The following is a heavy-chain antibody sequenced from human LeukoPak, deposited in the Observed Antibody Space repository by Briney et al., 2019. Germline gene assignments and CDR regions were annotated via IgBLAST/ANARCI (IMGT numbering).Heavy chain of an antibody. CDR3: ARLEFGVGYFFDY. CDR1: GYSFTSYW. Sequence: GESLKISCKASGYSFTSYWIGWVRQMSGKGLEWMGMIYPGDSDTRYSPSFEGQVTISADKSISTAYLQWSSLRAPDTAMYYCARLEFGVGYFFDYWGQGTLVTVSS. V-gene: IGHV5-51*01. CDR2: IYPGDSDT. D-gene: IGHD2-8*01. J-gene: IGHJ4*02.